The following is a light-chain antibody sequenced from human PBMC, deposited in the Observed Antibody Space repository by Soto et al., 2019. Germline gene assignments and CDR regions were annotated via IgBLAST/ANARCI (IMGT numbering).Light chain of an antibody. J-gene: IGKJ1*01. Sequence: DIQMTQSPSSLSASVGDRVTITCRASQGISTYLNWYHQKPGKAPKLLIYAASSLQSGVPSRFSGSGSDTDFTLTISSLQHEDFETYYCQQSYSTTWTLGQGTKVDIK. CDR1: QGISTY. CDR2: AAS. V-gene: IGKV1-39*01. CDR3: QQSYSTTWT.